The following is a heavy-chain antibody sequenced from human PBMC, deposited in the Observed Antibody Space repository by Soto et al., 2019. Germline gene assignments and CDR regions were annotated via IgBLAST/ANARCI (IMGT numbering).Heavy chain of an antibody. CDR1: GYTFSRYG. CDR3: AKNGQPPYYYYGMDV. V-gene: IGHV1-18*01. J-gene: IGHJ6*02. CDR2: ISGYNGDT. D-gene: IGHD2-8*01. Sequence: KVSCKASGYTFSRYGISWVRQAPGQGLEWMGWISGYNGDTKYAQKVQGRVTMTIDTSTYTAYMELRSLTSDDTAIYYCAKNGQPPYYYYGMDVWGQGTTVTVSS.